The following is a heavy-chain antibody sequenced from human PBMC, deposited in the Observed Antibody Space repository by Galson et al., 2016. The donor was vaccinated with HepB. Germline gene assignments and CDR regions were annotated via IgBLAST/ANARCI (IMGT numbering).Heavy chain of an antibody. CDR2: IWYDGSNK. D-gene: IGHD3-16*01. V-gene: IGHV3-33*01. Sequence: SLRLSCAASGFIFSSYGIHWVRQAPGKGLEWVAVIWYDGSNKFYADSVKGRFTVSRDNSKNTLFLQMNSLRADDTAVYYCARDWGSYLDYWGQGTLVTVSS. CDR1: GFIFSSYG. CDR3: ARDWGSYLDY. J-gene: IGHJ4*02.